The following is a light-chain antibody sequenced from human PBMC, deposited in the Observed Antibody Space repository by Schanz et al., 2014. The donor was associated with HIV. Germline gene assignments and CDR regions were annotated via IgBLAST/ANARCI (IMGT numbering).Light chain of an antibody. CDR3: CSYAGRYTFYV. Sequence: QSVLTQPPSASGSPGQSVTISCTGTSSDVGDYNYVSWYQQHPGKAPKLMIYEVTKRPSGVPDRFSGSKSGNTASLTISGLQAEDEADYYCCSYAGRYTFYVFGTGTKLTVL. V-gene: IGLV2-8*01. J-gene: IGLJ1*01. CDR2: EVT. CDR1: SSDVGDYNY.